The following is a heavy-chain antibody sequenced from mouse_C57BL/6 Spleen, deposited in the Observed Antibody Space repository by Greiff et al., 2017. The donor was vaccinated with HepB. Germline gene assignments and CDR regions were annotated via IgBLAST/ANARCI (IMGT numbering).Heavy chain of an antibody. Sequence: QVQLQQPGAELVMPGASVKLSCKASGYTFTSYWMHWVKQRPGQGLEWIGEIDPSDSYTNYNQKFKGKSTLTVDKSSSTAYMQLSSLTSEDSAVYYCARGGGSSYPRFAYWGQGTLVTVSA. CDR2: IDPSDSYT. CDR1: GYTFTSYW. J-gene: IGHJ3*01. V-gene: IGHV1-69*01. CDR3: ARGGGSSYPRFAY. D-gene: IGHD1-1*01.